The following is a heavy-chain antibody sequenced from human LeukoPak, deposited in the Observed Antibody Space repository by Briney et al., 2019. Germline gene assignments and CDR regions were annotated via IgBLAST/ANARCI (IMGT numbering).Heavy chain of an antibody. V-gene: IGHV3-73*01. D-gene: IGHD2-15*01. CDR3: AKVGKGLLLYAFDI. CDR1: GFTFSGSA. CDR2: IRSKTNSYAT. Sequence: GGSLRLSCAASGFTFSGSAMHWVRQASGKGLEWVGRIRSKTNSYATAYAASVKGRFTISRDDSKNTLYLQMNSLRAEDTAVYYCAKVGKGLLLYAFDIWGQGTMVTVSS. J-gene: IGHJ3*02.